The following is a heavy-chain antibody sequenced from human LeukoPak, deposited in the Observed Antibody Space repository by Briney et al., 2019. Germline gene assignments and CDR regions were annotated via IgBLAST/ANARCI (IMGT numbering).Heavy chain of an antibody. J-gene: IGHJ5*02. Sequence: GASVKVSCKASGYNFRTSEIGWVRQVPGQGLEWMGWISPFNGKTDYGQKFQGRLTMTTDISTSTAYMELSRLRSDDTAVYYCARANMVRGVGSFFDRNWFDPWGQGTLVTVSS. D-gene: IGHD3-10*01. CDR1: GYNFRTSE. CDR3: ARANMVRGVGSFFDRNWFDP. CDR2: ISPFNGKT. V-gene: IGHV1-18*01.